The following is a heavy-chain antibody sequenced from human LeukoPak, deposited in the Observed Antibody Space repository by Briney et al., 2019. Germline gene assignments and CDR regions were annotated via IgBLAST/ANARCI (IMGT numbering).Heavy chain of an antibody. D-gene: IGHD2-15*01. CDR1: GGSISSSSYY. Sequence: PSETLSLTCTVSGGSISSSSYYWGWIRQPPGKGLEWIGSIFYSGSTFYNPSLKSRATISVDTSKNQFSLKLSSVTAADTAVYYRARHPLYCSGGSCYPNYSDYWGQGTLVTVSS. CDR3: ARHPLYCSGGSCYPNYSDY. CDR2: IFYSGST. V-gene: IGHV4-39*01. J-gene: IGHJ4*02.